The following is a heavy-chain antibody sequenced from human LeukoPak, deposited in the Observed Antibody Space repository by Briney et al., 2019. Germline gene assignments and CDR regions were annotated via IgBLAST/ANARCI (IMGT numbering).Heavy chain of an antibody. D-gene: IGHD2-2*01. CDR1: GFTFSVFA. Sequence: PGGSLRLSCVASGFTFSVFAMAWVRQAPGKGLQWVSAISGRGGSTKYADSVKGRFTISRDNSKNTLFLQMSSLTAEDTAVYYCAKALGANQLLQPVPFDPRGRGNPVTVSS. CDR2: ISGRGGST. CDR3: AKALGANQLLQPVPFDP. V-gene: IGHV3-23*01. J-gene: IGHJ5*02.